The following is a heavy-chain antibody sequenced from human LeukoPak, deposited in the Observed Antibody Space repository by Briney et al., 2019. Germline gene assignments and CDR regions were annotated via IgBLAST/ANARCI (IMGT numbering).Heavy chain of an antibody. D-gene: IGHD2-2*01. V-gene: IGHV3-74*01. CDR2: INTDGSTT. CDR1: GFTFSTYW. J-gene: IGHJ4*02. Sequence: QSGGSLRLSCVASGFTFSTYWMHWVRQAPGKGLVWVSRINTDGSTTTYADSVKGRFTVSRDNAKNTLYLQMNSLRAEDTAVYYCAREKKSSTSMDYWGQGTLVTVST. CDR3: AREKKSSTSMDY.